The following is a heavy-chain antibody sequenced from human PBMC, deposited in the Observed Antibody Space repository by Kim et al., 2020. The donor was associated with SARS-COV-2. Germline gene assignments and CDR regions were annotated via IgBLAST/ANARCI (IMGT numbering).Heavy chain of an antibody. Sequence: ASVKVSCKASGYTFTSYAMHWVRQAPGQRLEWMGWINAGNGNTKCSQKFQGRVTITRDTSASTAYMELSSLRSEDTAVYYCASSFGGYVPDYWGQGTLVTVSS. CDR3: ASSFGGYVPDY. CDR2: INAGNGNT. D-gene: IGHD5-12*01. CDR1: GYTFTSYA. V-gene: IGHV1-3*01. J-gene: IGHJ4*02.